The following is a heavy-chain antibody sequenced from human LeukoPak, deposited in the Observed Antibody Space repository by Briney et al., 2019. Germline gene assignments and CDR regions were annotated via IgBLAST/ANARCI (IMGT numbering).Heavy chain of an antibody. CDR1: GYTFTSYD. V-gene: IGHV7-4-1*02. CDR2: INTNTGNP. Sequence: GASVKVSCKASGYTFTSYDINWVRQATGQGLEWMGWINTNTGNPTYAQGFTGRFVFSLDTSVSTAYLQISSLKAEDTAVYYCARGGDYGDYLFDYWGQGTLVTVSS. J-gene: IGHJ4*02. D-gene: IGHD4-17*01. CDR3: ARGGDYGDYLFDY.